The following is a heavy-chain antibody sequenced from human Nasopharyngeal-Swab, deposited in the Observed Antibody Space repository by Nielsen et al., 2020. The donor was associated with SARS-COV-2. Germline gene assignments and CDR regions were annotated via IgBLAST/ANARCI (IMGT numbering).Heavy chain of an antibody. CDR1: GFHFNNYG. V-gene: IGHV3-23*01. Sequence: GESLKISCAASGFHFNNYGMSWVRQDPGKGLEWVSSISGSGGSTYYADSAKGRFTMSRDNSKSTLYLQMNTLRAEDTAVYYCAKGYSSGWQLYYYYGMDVWGQGTTVTVSS. CDR3: AKGYSSGWQLYYYYGMDV. J-gene: IGHJ6*02. D-gene: IGHD6-19*01. CDR2: ISGSGGST.